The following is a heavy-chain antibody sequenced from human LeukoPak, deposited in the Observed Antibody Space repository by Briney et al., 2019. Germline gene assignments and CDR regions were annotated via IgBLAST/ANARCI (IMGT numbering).Heavy chain of an antibody. D-gene: IGHD3-10*01. CDR1: GGTFSSYA. Sequence: ASVKVSCKASGGTFSSYAISWVRQAPGQGLEWMGWINTNTGNPTYAQGFTGRFVFSLDTSVSTAYLQISSLKAEDTAVYYCARDGSDVGQLSFHWGQGTLVTVSS. CDR3: ARDGSDVGQLSFH. V-gene: IGHV7-4-1*02. J-gene: IGHJ4*02. CDR2: INTNTGNP.